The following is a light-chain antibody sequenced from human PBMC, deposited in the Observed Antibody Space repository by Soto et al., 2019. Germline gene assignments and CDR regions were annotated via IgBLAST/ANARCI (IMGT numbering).Light chain of an antibody. CDR2: DVS. J-gene: IGLJ1*01. V-gene: IGLV2-14*01. CDR3: SSYTSSSTLGYV. Sequence: QSVLTQPASVSGSPGQSITISCTGTSSDVGGCNYVSWYQQHPGKAPKLMIYDVSNRPSVVSNRFSGSKSGNTASLTISGLQAEDEADYYCSSYTSSSTLGYVFGTGTRSPS. CDR1: SSDVGGCNY.